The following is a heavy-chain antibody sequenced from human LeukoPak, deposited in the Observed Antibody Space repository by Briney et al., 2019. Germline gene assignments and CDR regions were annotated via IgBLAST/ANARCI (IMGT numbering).Heavy chain of an antibody. Sequence: SETLSLTCTVSGGSISSYYWSWIRQTPGKGLEWIGYILYSGTTTNYNPSLESRVTISVDTSKNQFSLKLSSVTAADTAVYYCARVGDWNDLVYWGQGTLVTVSS. V-gene: IGHV4-59*01. CDR1: GGSISSYY. D-gene: IGHD1-1*01. CDR2: ILYSGTTT. J-gene: IGHJ4*02. CDR3: ARVGDWNDLVY.